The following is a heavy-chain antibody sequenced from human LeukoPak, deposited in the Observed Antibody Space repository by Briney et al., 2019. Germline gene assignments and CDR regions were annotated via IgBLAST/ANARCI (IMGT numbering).Heavy chain of an antibody. Sequence: SETLSLTCTVSGGSVSSGSYYWSWIRQPPGKGLEWIGYIYYSGSTNYNPSLKSRVTISVDTSKNQFSLKLSSVTAADTAVYYCARDTRSSGLHWGQGTLVTVSS. CDR3: ARDTRSSGLH. CDR1: GGSVSSGSYY. V-gene: IGHV4-61*01. D-gene: IGHD3-22*01. CDR2: IYYSGST. J-gene: IGHJ4*02.